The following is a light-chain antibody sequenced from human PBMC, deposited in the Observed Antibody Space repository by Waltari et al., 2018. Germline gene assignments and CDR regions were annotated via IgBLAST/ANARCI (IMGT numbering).Light chain of an antibody. Sequence: QLVLTQSPSASASLGASVKLTCTLSSGHSSYAIAWLQQQPGTGPRYFMKLISDGSHTNGDGIPDRFSGSSPGAERYLTISSRQSEDEADYYCQTWDTGSWVFGGGTKLTVL. CDR3: QTWDTGSWV. CDR2: LISDGSH. J-gene: IGLJ3*02. V-gene: IGLV4-69*01. CDR1: SGHSSYA.